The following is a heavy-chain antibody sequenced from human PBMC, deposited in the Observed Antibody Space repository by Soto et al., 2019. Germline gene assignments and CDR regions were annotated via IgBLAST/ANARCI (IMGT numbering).Heavy chain of an antibody. Sequence: QVQLQESGPGLVKPSQTLSLTCTVSGGSISSGDYYWSWIRQHPGKGLEWIGYIYYSGSTYYNPALQGRVTISVDTSKNPFSLKLSSVTAADTAVYYCARWWSGSRQGFDPWGQGTLVTVSS. CDR3: ARWWSGSRQGFDP. D-gene: IGHD3-3*01. V-gene: IGHV4-31*03. CDR1: GGSISSGDYY. CDR2: IYYSGST. J-gene: IGHJ5*02.